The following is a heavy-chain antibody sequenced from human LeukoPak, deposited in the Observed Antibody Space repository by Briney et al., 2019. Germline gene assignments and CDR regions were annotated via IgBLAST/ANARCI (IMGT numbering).Heavy chain of an antibody. CDR3: ARGRFAAKYYYYYYMDV. Sequence: SETLSLTCTVSGGSISSYYWSWIRQPPGKGLEWIGYIYYSGSTNYNPSLKSRVTISVDSSKNQFSLKLSSVTAADTAVYSCARGRFAAKYYYYYYMDVWGKGTTVTVSS. CDR2: IYYSGST. J-gene: IGHJ6*03. CDR1: GGSISSYY. V-gene: IGHV4-59*12. D-gene: IGHD3-16*01.